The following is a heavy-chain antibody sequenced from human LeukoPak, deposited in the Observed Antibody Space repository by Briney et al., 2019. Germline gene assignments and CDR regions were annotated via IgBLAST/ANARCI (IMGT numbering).Heavy chain of an antibody. Sequence: GGSLRLSCAASGFTFSSYEMNWVRQAPGKGLEWVSYISSSGSTIYYADSVKGRFTISRDNAKNSLYLQMNSLRAEDKAVYYCARDLGSGSDWFDPWGQGTLVTVSS. CDR1: GFTFSSYE. CDR2: ISSSGSTI. J-gene: IGHJ5*02. CDR3: ARDLGSGSDWFDP. V-gene: IGHV3-48*03. D-gene: IGHD3-10*01.